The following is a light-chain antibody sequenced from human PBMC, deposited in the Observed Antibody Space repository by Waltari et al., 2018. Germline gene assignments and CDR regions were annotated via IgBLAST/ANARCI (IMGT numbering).Light chain of an antibody. CDR1: KLHDRY. V-gene: IGLV3-1*01. CDR3: QTWDSDTVL. J-gene: IGLJ2*01. CDR2: QDR. Sequence: SFDLTQPPSVSVSPGQTATITCSGDKLHDRYTFWYQQKSGQSPLLVISQDRIRPSGIPRRFSGSKSGNAATLTITGTQPVDEADYYCQTWDSDTVLFAGGTKLTVL.